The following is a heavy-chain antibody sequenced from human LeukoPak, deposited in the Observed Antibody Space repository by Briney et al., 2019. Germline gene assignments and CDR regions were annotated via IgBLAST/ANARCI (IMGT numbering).Heavy chain of an antibody. Sequence: GGSLKLSCAASGFTFSGSAMHWVRQASGKGLEWVGRMRKLPNNYATAYAASVKGRFTISRDDSKNTAYLQMDSLKTEDTAVYYCVRHLNGDFDYWGQGTLVSVST. J-gene: IGHJ4*02. V-gene: IGHV3-73*01. CDR3: VRHLNGDFDY. CDR2: MRKLPNNYAT. CDR1: GFTFSGSA. D-gene: IGHD3-10*01.